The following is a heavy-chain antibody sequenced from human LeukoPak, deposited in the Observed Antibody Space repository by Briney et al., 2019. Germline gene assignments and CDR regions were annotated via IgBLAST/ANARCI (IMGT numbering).Heavy chain of an antibody. V-gene: IGHV4-61*08. Sequence: SETLSLTCTVSGGSISSGGYYWSWIRQPPGKGLEWIGYIYYSGSTNYNPSLKSRVTISVGTSKNQFSLKLSSMTAADTAVYYCAAQRKYYYDSSGYQRAFDIWGQGTMVTVSS. J-gene: IGHJ3*02. D-gene: IGHD3-22*01. CDR2: IYYSGST. CDR3: AAQRKYYYDSSGYQRAFDI. CDR1: GGSISSGGYY.